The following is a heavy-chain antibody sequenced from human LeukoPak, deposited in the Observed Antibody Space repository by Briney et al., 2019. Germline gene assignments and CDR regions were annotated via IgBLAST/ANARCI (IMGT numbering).Heavy chain of an antibody. Sequence: GESLKISCKGSGYSFTNYWIAWVRQMPGKGLEWMGIIYPGDSDTRYSPSFQGQVAIPADKSINTAYLQWSSLKASDTAMYYCARRTIAVGAYDYWAQGTLVTVSS. CDR3: ARRTIAVGAYDY. CDR2: IYPGDSDT. D-gene: IGHD6-19*01. J-gene: IGHJ4*02. V-gene: IGHV5-51*01. CDR1: GYSFTNYW.